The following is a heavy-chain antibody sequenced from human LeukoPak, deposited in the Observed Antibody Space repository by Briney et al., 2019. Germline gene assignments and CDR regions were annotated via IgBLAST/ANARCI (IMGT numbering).Heavy chain of an antibody. V-gene: IGHV4-39*01. J-gene: IGHJ4*02. D-gene: IGHD3-16*02. CDR1: GGSISSGSYY. Sequence: SETLSLTCTVSGGSISSGSYYWGWIRQPPGKGLEWIGSIYYSGSTYYNPSLKSRVTISVDTSKNQFSLKLSSVTAADTAVYYCARHRPGDYVWGSYRQGPFDYWGQGTLVTVSS. CDR3: ARHRPGDYVWGSYRQGPFDY. CDR2: IYYSGST.